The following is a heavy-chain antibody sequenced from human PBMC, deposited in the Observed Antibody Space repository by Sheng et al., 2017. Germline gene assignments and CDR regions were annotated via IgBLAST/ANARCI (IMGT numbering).Heavy chain of an antibody. J-gene: IGHJ6*03. Sequence: QVQLQESGPGLVKPSETPVPHLHCLCGSISSYYWSLDPAAPPGKGLEWIGRIYTSGSTNYNPSLKSRVTXSVDTSKNQFSLKLSSVTAADTAVYYCASSSSWNDGYYYYMDVWGKGTTVTVSS. D-gene: IGHD6-13*01. V-gene: IGHV4-4*07. CDR3: ASSSSWNDGYYYYMDV. CDR2: IYTSGST. CDR1: GSISSYY.